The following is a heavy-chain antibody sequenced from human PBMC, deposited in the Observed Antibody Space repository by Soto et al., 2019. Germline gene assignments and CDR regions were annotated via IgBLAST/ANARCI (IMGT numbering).Heavy chain of an antibody. V-gene: IGHV3-48*01. CDR1: GFTFRDHG. J-gene: IGHJ4*02. CDR3: ARDYSSYGPFDY. CDR2: ISSSSSTI. Sequence: GGSQRLSCTASGFTFRDHGMNWVRQAPGKGLEWVSYISSSSSTIYYADSVKGRFTISRDNAKNSLYLQMNSLRAEDTAVYYCARDYSSYGPFDYWGQGTLVTVSS. D-gene: IGHD5-18*01.